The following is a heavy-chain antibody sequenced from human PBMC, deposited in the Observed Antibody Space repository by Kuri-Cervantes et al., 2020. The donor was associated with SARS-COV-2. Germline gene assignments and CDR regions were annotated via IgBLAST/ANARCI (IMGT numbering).Heavy chain of an antibody. J-gene: IGHJ2*01. CDR3: ARGSITGTTGNWYFDL. Sequence: ASVKVSCKASGYTFTGYYMHWVRQAPGQGLEWMGWINPNSGGTNYAQKFQGWVTMTRDTSISTAYMELSRLRSDDTAVYYCARGSITGTTGNWYFDLWGRGTLVTVSS. CDR1: GYTFTGYY. CDR2: INPNSGGT. V-gene: IGHV1-2*04. D-gene: IGHD1-7*01.